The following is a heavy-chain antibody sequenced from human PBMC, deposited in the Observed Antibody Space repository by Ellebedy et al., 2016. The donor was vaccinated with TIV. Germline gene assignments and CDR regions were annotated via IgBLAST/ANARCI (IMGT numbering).Heavy chain of an antibody. J-gene: IGHJ4*02. CDR2: IYHSGST. Sequence: SETLSLXCTVSGYSISSGYYWGWIRQPPGKGLEWIGSIYHSGSTYYNPSLKSRVTISVDTSKNQFSLKLSSVTAADTAVYYCAILTGYYSRTGWGQGTLVTVSS. V-gene: IGHV4-38-2*02. CDR1: GYSISSGYY. CDR3: AILTGYYSRTG. D-gene: IGHD3-9*01.